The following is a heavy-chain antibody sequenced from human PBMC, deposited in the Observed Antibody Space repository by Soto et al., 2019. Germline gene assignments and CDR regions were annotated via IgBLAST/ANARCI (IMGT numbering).Heavy chain of an antibody. D-gene: IGHD3-16*02. CDR2: IWYDGSNK. V-gene: IGHV3-33*01. J-gene: IGHJ4*02. CDR3: VLGGVIVQQIY. Sequence: PGGSLRLSCAASGFTFSSYCMHWVRQAPGKGLEWVAVIWYDGSNKYYADSVKGRFTISRDNSKNTLYLQMNSLRAEDTAVYYCVLGGVIVQQIYWGQGTLVTVSS. CDR1: GFTFSSYC.